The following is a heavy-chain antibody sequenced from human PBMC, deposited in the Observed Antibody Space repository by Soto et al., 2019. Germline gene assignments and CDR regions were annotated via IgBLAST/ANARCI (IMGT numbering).Heavy chain of an antibody. J-gene: IGHJ6*02. CDR1: GFTFSNAW. Sequence: EVQLVESGGGLVKPGGSLRLSCAASGFTFSNAWMNWVRQAPGKGLEWVGRIKSKTDGGTTDYAAPVKGRFTISRDDSKNTLYLKRSGRKAKNTPVINCTTEGKAAAGTYYHHYYGMDFGAQGAPVPVSS. D-gene: IGHD6-13*01. CDR3: TTEGKAAAGTYYHHYYGMDF. CDR2: IKSKTDGGTT. V-gene: IGHV3-15*07.